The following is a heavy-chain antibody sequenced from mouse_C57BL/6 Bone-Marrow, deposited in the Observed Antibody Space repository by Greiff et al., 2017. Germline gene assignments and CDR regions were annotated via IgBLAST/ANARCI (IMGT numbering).Heavy chain of an antibody. D-gene: IGHD4-1*01. J-gene: IGHJ4*01. CDR3: ERGGLGRHYYAMDY. CDR1: GYTFTTYP. Sequence: VQLKESGAELVKPGASVKMSCKASGYTFTTYPIEWMKQNHGKSLEWIGNFHPYNDDTKYNEKFKGKATLTVEKSSSTVYLELSRLTSDDSAVYYCERGGLGRHYYAMDYWGQGTSVTVSS. V-gene: IGHV1-47*01. CDR2: FHPYNDDT.